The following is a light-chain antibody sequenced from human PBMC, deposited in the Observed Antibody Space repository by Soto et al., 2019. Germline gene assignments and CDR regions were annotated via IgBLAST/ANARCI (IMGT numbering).Light chain of an antibody. J-gene: IGLJ2*01. CDR2: LNSDGSH. CDR3: QTWGTGMRV. Sequence: QLVLTQSPSASASLGASVKLTCTLSSGHSSSAIAWHQQQPEKGPRYLMKLNSDGSHSKGDGIPDRFSGSSSGAERYRTISVLQSEDEADYYCQTWGTGMRVFGGGTKVTVL. CDR1: SGHSSSA. V-gene: IGLV4-69*01.